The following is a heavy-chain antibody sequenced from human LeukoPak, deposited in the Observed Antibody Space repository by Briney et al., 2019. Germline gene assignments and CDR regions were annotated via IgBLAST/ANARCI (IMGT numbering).Heavy chain of an antibody. V-gene: IGHV3-23*01. CDR2: ISSTAATT. D-gene: IGHD6-13*01. CDR3: ARAGYSSRTPFDY. J-gene: IGHJ4*02. CDR1: GFTFSSFA. Sequence: GGSLRLSCAASGFTFSSFAMSWVRQAPGQGLEWVSSISSTAATTYYADSVRGRFTISRDNAMNTLYLQLSSLRVEDTAVYYCARAGYSSRTPFDYWGQGTLVTVSS.